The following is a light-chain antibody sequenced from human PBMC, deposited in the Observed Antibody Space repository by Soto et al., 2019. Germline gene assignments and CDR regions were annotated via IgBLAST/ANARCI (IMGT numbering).Light chain of an antibody. V-gene: IGKV3-15*01. CDR2: GAS. CDR1: ESISTN. Sequence: EGLMTQSPATLSVSPGERVTLSCRASESISTNLAWYQQKPGQAPRLLIYGASTRAPGIPARFSGSGSGTEFSTRTSRLQSEDSAVSFCQQYRNWPPMYTFGQGTKLQIK. J-gene: IGKJ2*01. CDR3: QQYRNWPPMYT.